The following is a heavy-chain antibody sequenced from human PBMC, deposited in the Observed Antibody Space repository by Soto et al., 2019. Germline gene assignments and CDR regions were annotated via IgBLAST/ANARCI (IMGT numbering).Heavy chain of an antibody. J-gene: IGHJ2*01. V-gene: IGHV3-7*01. CDR2: IKQGGSKK. Sequence: GGSLRLSCAASGFTFSSYWMTWVRQAPGKGLEWVANIKQGGSKKYYVDSVKGRFTISRDNAKNSLYLQINSLRAEDTAVYYCAKRVWYFDLWGRGTLVTVSS. CDR3: AKRVWYFDL. CDR1: GFTFSSYW.